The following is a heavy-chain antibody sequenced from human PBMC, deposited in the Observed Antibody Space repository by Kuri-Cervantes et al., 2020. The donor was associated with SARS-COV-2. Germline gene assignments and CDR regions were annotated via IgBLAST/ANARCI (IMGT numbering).Heavy chain of an antibody. J-gene: IGHJ3*02. CDR2: IYYSGST. Sequence: ESLKISCTVSGGSISSYYWSWIRQPPGKGLEWVGYIYYSGSTNYNPSLKSRVTISVDTSKNQFSLKLSSVTAADTAVYYCARTHYATLLEIWGQGTMVTVSS. CDR1: GGSISSYY. D-gene: IGHD2-2*01. CDR3: ARTHYATLLEI. V-gene: IGHV4-59*01.